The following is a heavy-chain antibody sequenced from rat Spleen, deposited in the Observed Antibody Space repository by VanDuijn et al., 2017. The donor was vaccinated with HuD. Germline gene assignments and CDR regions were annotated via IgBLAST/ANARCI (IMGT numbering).Heavy chain of an antibody. J-gene: IGHJ3*01. V-gene: IGHV5-27*01. Sequence: EVQLVESDGGLVQPGRSMKLSCAASGFTFSNFGMAWVRQAPRKGLEWVAYITTSDAGTYYRDSVKGRFTVSRDDAKSTLYLQMDSLRSEDTATYYCTTYGGLRNWFAYWGQGTLVTVSS. CDR2: ITTSDAGT. CDR1: GFTFSNFG. CDR3: TTYGGLRNWFAY. D-gene: IGHD4-1*01.